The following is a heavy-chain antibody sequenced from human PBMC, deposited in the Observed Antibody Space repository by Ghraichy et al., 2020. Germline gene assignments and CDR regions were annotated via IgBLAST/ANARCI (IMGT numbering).Heavy chain of an antibody. CDR3: LTLGQEGYYGSGTHFGY. Sequence: LSITCAASGFTFSIYWMTWVRQAPGEGLEWLANINQDGSGTYYVGSVKGRFTISRDNAKSSLYLQMNSLRVEDTAVYYCLTLGQEGYYGSGTHFGYWGQGTLVTVSS. V-gene: IGHV3-7*01. D-gene: IGHD3-10*01. CDR2: INQDGSGT. CDR1: GFTFSIYW. J-gene: IGHJ4*02.